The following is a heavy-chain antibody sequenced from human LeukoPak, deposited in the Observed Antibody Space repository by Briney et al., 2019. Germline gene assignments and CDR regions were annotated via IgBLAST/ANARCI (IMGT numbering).Heavy chain of an antibody. CDR3: AKDETGIAVAGDIDY. V-gene: IGHV3-11*01. CDR1: GFTFSDYY. D-gene: IGHD6-19*01. CDR2: ISSSGSTI. J-gene: IGHJ4*02. Sequence: GGSLRLSCAASGFTFSDYYMSWIRQAPGKGLEWVSYISSSGSTIYYADSVKGRFTISRDNAKNSLYLQMNSLRAEDTAVYYCAKDETGIAVAGDIDYWGQGTLVTVSS.